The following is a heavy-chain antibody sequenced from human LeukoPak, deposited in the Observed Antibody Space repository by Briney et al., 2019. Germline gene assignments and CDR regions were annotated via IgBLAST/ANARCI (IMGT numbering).Heavy chain of an antibody. CDR2: IYYSGST. V-gene: IGHV4-30-4*01. J-gene: IGHJ4*02. CDR1: GDSISSDNYY. CDR3: ARAPYSSSSARHIDY. D-gene: IGHD6-6*01. Sequence: SETLSLTCTVSGDSISSDNYYWNWIRQPLGEGLEWIGYIYYSGSTYYNPSLKSRITISVDTSKNQFSLKLSSVTAADTAVYYCARAPYSSSSARHIDYWGQGTLITVSS.